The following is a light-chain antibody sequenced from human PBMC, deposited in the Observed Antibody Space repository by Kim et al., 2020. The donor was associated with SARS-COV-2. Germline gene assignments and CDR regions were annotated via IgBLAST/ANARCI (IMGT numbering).Light chain of an antibody. CDR3: QSDDSSLNVWV. J-gene: IGLJ3*02. CDR2: DET. CDR1: TSNTGTRFD. V-gene: IGLV1-40*01. Sequence: RVTTACTGRTSNTGTRFDVHWYQQLPGTAPNLLIYDETSRPSGVPDRFSGSKSGTSASLAITGLQAEDEAFYNGQSDDSSLNVWVFGGGTQLTVL.